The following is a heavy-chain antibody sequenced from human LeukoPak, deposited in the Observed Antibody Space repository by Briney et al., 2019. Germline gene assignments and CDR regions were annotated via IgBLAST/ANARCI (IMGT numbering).Heavy chain of an antibody. CDR1: GFTFSRYW. J-gene: IGHJ4*02. V-gene: IGHV3-74*01. CDR3: TRGQSSGYSSGDY. CDR2: IESDGTTT. Sequence: GGSLRLSCAASGFTFSRYWMHWVRQAPGKGLVWVSRIESDGTTTTYADSVKGRFTISRDNAKNTLYLQMNSLRAENTAVYYCTRGQSSGYSSGDYWGQGTLVTVSS. D-gene: IGHD3-22*01.